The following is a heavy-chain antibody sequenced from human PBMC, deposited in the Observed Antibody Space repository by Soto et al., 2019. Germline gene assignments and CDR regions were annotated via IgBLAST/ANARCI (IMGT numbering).Heavy chain of an antibody. D-gene: IGHD3-22*01. J-gene: IGHJ4*02. Sequence: NPSETLSLTCTVSGGSITRRNHYWGWVRQPPGKGLEWVASIHHTGTTYYNPSLRSRITMSIDTSNNRFSLSLTSVTAADTATYFCSTYSYYGHSSGYHDSWGQGTLVTVCS. CDR3: STYSYYGHSSGYHDS. V-gene: IGHV4-39*01. CDR1: GGSITRRNHY. CDR2: IHHTGTT.